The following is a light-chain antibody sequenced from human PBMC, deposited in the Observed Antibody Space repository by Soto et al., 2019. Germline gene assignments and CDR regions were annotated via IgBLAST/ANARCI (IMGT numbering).Light chain of an antibody. CDR1: SSNIGAGFD. CDR2: GNS. CDR3: QSYDSSLSGYVV. J-gene: IGLJ2*01. V-gene: IGLV1-40*01. Sequence: QSVLTQPPSVSGAPGQRVTISCTGSSSNIGAGFDVHWYHQIAGTAPKLLIYGNSNRPSGVPDRFSGSKSGTSASLAINGLQAEDEAQYHCQSYDSSLSGYVVFGGGTKLTVL.